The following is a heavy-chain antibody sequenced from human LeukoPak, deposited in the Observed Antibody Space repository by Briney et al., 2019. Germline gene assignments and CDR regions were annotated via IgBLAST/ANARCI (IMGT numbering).Heavy chain of an antibody. CDR2: IYHSGST. CDR3: ARGRELWFGELSSAFDI. CDR1: GGSISSGGYS. V-gene: IGHV4-30-2*01. J-gene: IGHJ3*02. Sequence: SETLSLTCAVSGGSISSGGYSWSWIRQPPGKGLEWIGYIYHSGSTYYNPSLKSRVTISVDRSKNQFSLKLRSVTAADTAVYYCARGRELWFGELSSAFDIWGQGTMVTVSS. D-gene: IGHD3-10*01.